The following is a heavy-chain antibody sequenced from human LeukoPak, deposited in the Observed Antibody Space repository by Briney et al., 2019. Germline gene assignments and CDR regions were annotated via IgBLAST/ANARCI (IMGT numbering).Heavy chain of an antibody. Sequence: ASVKVSCKASGYTFTDYTMHWLRQAPGQRLDWMGWINGGSGNTKYSPEFQGRVTITRDTSASTAYMELSSLRSEDTAVYYCADPRYDSSGYYYVDWGQGTLVTVSS. V-gene: IGHV1-3*01. CDR1: GYTFTDYT. J-gene: IGHJ4*02. CDR2: INGGSGNT. CDR3: ADPRYDSSGYYYVD. D-gene: IGHD3-22*01.